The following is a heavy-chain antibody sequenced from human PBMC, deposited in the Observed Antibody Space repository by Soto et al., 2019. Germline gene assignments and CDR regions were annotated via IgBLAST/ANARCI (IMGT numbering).Heavy chain of an antibody. CDR3: AHTQLTTGANAFDV. Sequence: QITLKESGPTLVKPTQVLTLTCSFSGFSLSTLGAGVGWVRRPPGKALEWLALIYWDDDRQYSPSLKTRLTITKDTSKNQVVLTLTNMDPVDTGTYFCAHTQLTTGANAFDVWGQGTIVTVSS. J-gene: IGHJ3*01. CDR2: IYWDDDR. D-gene: IGHD1-1*01. CDR1: GFSLSTLGAG. V-gene: IGHV2-5*02.